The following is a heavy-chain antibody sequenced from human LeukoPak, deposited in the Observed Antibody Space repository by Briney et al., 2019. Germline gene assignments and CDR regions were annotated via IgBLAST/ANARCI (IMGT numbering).Heavy chain of an antibody. CDR1: GGSISRTSYY. Sequence: SETLSLTCTVSGGSISRTSYYWGWIRQPPGKGLEWIGSIYYSGSTYYNPSLKSRVTISVGTSKNHFSLKLSSVTAADTAMYYCARLDYGAPDYWGQGTLVTVSS. J-gene: IGHJ4*02. CDR3: ARLDYGAPDY. CDR2: IYYSGST. D-gene: IGHD4-17*01. V-gene: IGHV4-39*02.